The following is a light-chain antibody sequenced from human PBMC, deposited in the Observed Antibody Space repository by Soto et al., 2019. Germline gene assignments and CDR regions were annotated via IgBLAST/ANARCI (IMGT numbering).Light chain of an antibody. CDR3: TSYAGTDSFIYV. CDR1: SSDVGAYNY. J-gene: IGLJ1*01. V-gene: IGLV2-8*01. CDR2: EVS. Sequence: QSALTQPPSASGSPGQSVTISCTGTSSDVGAYNYVSWYQQLPGKAPKLIIYEVSKRPSGVPDRFSGSKSGNTASLTVSGLPAEDAADYYCTSYAGTDSFIYVFGTGTKLTVL.